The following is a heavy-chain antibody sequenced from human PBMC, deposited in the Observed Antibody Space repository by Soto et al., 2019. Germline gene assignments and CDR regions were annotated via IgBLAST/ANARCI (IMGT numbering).Heavy chain of an antibody. V-gene: IGHV5-51*01. CDR3: VRDYWSSTTCYDFDY. Sequence: GESLKISCKGSGYRFTNYWIGWVRQMPGKGLEWMGIIYPGDSDTRYSPSFQGQVTISADKSINTAYLQWSSLKASDTAMYYCVRDYWSSTTCYDFDYWGQGTLVTVSS. D-gene: IGHD2-2*01. J-gene: IGHJ4*02. CDR1: GYRFTNYW. CDR2: IYPGDSDT.